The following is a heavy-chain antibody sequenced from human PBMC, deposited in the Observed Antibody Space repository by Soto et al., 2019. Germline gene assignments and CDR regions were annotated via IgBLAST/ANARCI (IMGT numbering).Heavy chain of an antibody. V-gene: IGHV1-69*13. CDR1: GGTFSSYA. J-gene: IGHJ6*02. D-gene: IGHD2-2*01. CDR3: ARDEGIVVVPAAKNYYYYGMDV. CDR2: IIPIFGTA. Sequence: SVKVSCKASGGTFSSYAISWVRQAPGQGLEWMGGIIPIFGTANYAQKFQGRVTITADESTSTAYMELSSLRSEDTAVYYCARDEGIVVVPAAKNYYYYGMDVWGQGTTVTVSS.